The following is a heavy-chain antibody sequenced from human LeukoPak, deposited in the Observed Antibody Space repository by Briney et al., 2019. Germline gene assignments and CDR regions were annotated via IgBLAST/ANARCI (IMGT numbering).Heavy chain of an antibody. CDR3: AKDQGLPGYYYYMGV. J-gene: IGHJ6*03. CDR1: GFTFSSYA. D-gene: IGHD5/OR15-5a*01. Sequence: PGGSLRLSCAASGFTFSSYAMSWVRQAPGKGLEWVSAINGGGGSTYYADSVKGRFTISRDNSKNTLYLQMNSLRAEDTAVYYCAKDQGLPGYYYYMGVWGKGTTVTVSS. V-gene: IGHV3-23*01. CDR2: INGGGGST.